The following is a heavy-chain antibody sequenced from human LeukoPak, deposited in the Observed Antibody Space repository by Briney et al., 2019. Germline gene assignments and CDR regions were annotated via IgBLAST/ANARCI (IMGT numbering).Heavy chain of an antibody. V-gene: IGHV4-34*01. D-gene: IGHD3-10*02. J-gene: IGHJ3*02. Sequence: SETLSLTCAVYGGSFSRYSWNRIRQPPGKGLEWIGEINHSGNTNYNPSLKSRVTISVDTSKNQFSLKVNSVIAADTAVYYCARGDVDPYVFDIWGQGTMVTVSS. CDR2: INHSGNT. CDR1: GGSFSRYS. CDR3: ARGDVDPYVFDI.